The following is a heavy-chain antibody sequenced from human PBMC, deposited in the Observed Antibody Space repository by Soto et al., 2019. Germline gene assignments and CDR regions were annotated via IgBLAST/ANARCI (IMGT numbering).Heavy chain of an antibody. CDR2: IYHSGST. J-gene: IGHJ4*01. V-gene: IGHV4-30-2*01. Sequence: SETLSLTCTVSGGSISSSGDYWGWIRQPPGKGLEWIGYIYHSGSTYYNPSLKSRVTISVDRSKNQFSLKLSSVTAADAAVYYCARGPPFHWGQGTLVTVSS. CDR3: ARGPPFH. CDR1: GGSISSSGDY.